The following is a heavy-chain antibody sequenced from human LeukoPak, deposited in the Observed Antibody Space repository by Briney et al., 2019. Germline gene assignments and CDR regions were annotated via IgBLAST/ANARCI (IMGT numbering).Heavy chain of an antibody. CDR2: IYYSGST. J-gene: IGHJ6*02. Sequence: SETLSLTCTVSGGSISSSSYYWGWLRQPPGKGLEWIGSIYYSGSTYYNPSLKSRVTISVDTSKNQFSLKLSSVTAADTAVYYCARFYYGSGTPLPYYYGMDVWAKGPRSPSP. V-gene: IGHV4-39*01. CDR1: GGSISSSSYY. D-gene: IGHD3-10*01. CDR3: ARFYYGSGTPLPYYYGMDV.